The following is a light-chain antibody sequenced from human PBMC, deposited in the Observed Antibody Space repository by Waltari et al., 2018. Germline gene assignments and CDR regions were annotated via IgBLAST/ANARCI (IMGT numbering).Light chain of an antibody. J-gene: IGLJ3*02. CDR3: AGRYAGLGGRV. Sequence: QSVLPQPPSVSEAPRQRVTLPCSGSSSNIGNNAANWYQQLPGKAPQLLIYDDDRRPSGVSRRCPGAKSGTSASLAICGLQAEGEPDSYSAGRYAGLGGRV. CDR1: SSNIGNNA. CDR2: DDD. V-gene: IGLV1-36*01.